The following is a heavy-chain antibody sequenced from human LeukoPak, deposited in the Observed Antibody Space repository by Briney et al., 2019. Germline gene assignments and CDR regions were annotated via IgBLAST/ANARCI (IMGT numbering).Heavy chain of an antibody. D-gene: IGHD3-10*01. CDR2: IYYTGST. V-gene: IGHV4-59*01. CDR3: ARNGSPYYYYMDV. Sequence: SETLSLTCTVSGGSISTYYWSWIRQPPGKGTEWIGYIYYTGSTGYNPSLKTRVTISVGTSKNQFSLRLSSATSADTAVYYCARNGSPYYYYMDVWGKGTTVTVSS. CDR1: GGSISTYY. J-gene: IGHJ6*03.